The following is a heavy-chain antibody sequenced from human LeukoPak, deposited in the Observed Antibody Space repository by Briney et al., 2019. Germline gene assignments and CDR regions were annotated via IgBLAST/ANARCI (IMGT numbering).Heavy chain of an antibody. CDR3: ARDHYDFWSGYQNWFDP. CDR1: GFSIGNYD. V-gene: IGHV3-30*03. J-gene: IGHJ5*02. D-gene: IGHD3-3*01. CDR2: ISDDGSHK. Sequence: AGGSLRLSCEASGFSIGNYDMYWVRLAPGKGLEWLALISDDGSHKYYTDSVKGRFTISRDNAKNSLYLQMNSLRAEDTAVYYCARDHYDFWSGYQNWFDPWGQGTLVTVSS.